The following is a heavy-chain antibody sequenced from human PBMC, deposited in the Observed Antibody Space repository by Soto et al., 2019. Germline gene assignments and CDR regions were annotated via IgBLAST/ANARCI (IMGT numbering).Heavy chain of an antibody. J-gene: IGHJ5*02. Sequence: SETLSLTCIVSGDSVSSDSYFWTWIRQPPGKGLEWIAYISYTGDTNYNPSLKSRVTISVDTSRNQFSLTLTSVTAADTAVYFCARIVVGATVDLWGQGSLVTVSS. V-gene: IGHV4-61*01. CDR2: ISYTGDT. CDR3: ARIVVGATVDL. D-gene: IGHD1-26*01. CDR1: GDSVSSDSYF.